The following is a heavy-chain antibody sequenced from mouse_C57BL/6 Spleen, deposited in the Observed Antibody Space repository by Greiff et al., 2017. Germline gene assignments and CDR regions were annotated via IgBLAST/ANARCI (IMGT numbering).Heavy chain of an antibody. Sequence: VQLQQSGAELARPGASVKLSCKASGYTFTSYGISWVKQRTGQGLELIGEIYPRSGNTYYNEKFKGKATLTADKSSSTAYRELRSLTSKDSAVYFCARAYCSNVAWLAYWGQGTLVTVAA. CDR1: GYTFTSYG. CDR2: IYPRSGNT. D-gene: IGHD2-5*01. J-gene: IGHJ3*01. CDR3: ARAYCSNVAWLAY. V-gene: IGHV1-81*01.